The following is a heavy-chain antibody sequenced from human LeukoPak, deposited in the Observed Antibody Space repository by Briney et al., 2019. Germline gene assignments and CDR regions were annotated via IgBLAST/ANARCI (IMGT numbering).Heavy chain of an antibody. V-gene: IGHV4-34*01. CDR1: GGSFSGYY. Sequence: SETLSLTCAVYGGSFSGYYWSWTRQPPGKGLEWIGEINHSGSTNYNPSLKSRVTISVDTSKNQFSLKLSSVTAADTAVYYCATTASSGGYGARYWGQGTLVTVSS. CDR2: INHSGST. D-gene: IGHD4-17*01. CDR3: ATTASSGGYGARY. J-gene: IGHJ4*02.